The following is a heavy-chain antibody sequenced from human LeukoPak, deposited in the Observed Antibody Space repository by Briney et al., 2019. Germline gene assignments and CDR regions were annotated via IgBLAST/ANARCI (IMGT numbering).Heavy chain of an antibody. CDR3: ASVGYDSSGYYYY. Sequence: GGSLRLSCAASGFTFSNYWMSWVRQAPGKGLEWVANIKEDGSEKYYVDSVKGRFTISRDNAENSLYLQMNNLRAEDTAVFYCASVGYDSSGYYYYWGRGTLVTVSS. J-gene: IGHJ4*02. D-gene: IGHD3-22*01. V-gene: IGHV3-7*01. CDR2: IKEDGSEK. CDR1: GFTFSNYW.